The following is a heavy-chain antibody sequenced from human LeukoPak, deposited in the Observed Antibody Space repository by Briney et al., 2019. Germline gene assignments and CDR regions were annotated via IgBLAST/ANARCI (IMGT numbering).Heavy chain of an antibody. CDR2: ISAYNGNT. D-gene: IGHD3-9*01. J-gene: IGHJ4*02. Sequence: GASVKVSCTASGYTFTSYGISWVRQAPGQGLERMGWISAYNGNTNYAQKLQGRVTMTTDTPTSTAYMELRSLRSDDTAVYYCSRDSVGYYDILTGYYYPSRFDYWGQGTLVTVSS. V-gene: IGHV1-18*04. CDR1: GYTFTSYG. CDR3: SRDSVGYYDILTGYYYPSRFDY.